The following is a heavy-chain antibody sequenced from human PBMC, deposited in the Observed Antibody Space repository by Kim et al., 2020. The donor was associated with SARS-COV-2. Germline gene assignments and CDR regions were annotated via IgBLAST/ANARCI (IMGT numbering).Heavy chain of an antibody. V-gene: IGHV4-4*07. CDR1: GGSISSYY. D-gene: IGHD3-3*01. CDR2: IYTSGST. CDR3: ARGTNTIFMGETFDY. Sequence: SETLSLTCTVSGGSISSYYWSWIRQPAGKGLEWIGRIYTSGSTNYNPSLKSRVTMSVDTSKNQFSLKLSSVTAADTAVYYCARGTNTIFMGETFDYWGQGTLVTVSS. J-gene: IGHJ4*02.